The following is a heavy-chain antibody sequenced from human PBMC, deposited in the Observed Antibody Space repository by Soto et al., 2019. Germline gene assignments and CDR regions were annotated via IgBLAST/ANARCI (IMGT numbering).Heavy chain of an antibody. CDR2: IYYSGST. CDR1: GGSISSGGYY. Sequence: SETLSLTCTVSGGSISSGGYYWSWIRQHPGKGLEWIGYIYYSGSTYYNPSLKSRVTISVDTSKNQFSLKLSSVTAADTAAYYCAREGGLTGPTPYYFDYWGQGTLDTVSS. CDR3: AREGGLTGPTPYYFDY. D-gene: IGHD1-20*01. J-gene: IGHJ4*02. V-gene: IGHV4-31*03.